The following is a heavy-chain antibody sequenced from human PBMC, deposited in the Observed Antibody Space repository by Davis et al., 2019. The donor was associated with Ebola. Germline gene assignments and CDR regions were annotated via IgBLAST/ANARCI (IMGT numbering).Heavy chain of an antibody. J-gene: IGHJ4*02. CDR1: RVTLTSEW. V-gene: IGHV3-23*01. CDR2: ISGSGGST. Sequence: PGGSLRLSCTDSRVTLTSEWMSWVRQAPGKGLEWVSAISGSGGSTYYADSVKGRFTISRDNSKNTLYLQMNSLRDEDTAVYYCANCDYGGNSGVDYWGQGTLVTVSS. CDR3: ANCDYGGNSGVDY. D-gene: IGHD4-23*01.